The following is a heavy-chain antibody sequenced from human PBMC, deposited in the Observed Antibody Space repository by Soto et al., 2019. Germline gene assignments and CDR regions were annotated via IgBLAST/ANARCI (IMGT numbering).Heavy chain of an antibody. CDR3: AHPRGYGVFDAYDI. J-gene: IGHJ3*02. D-gene: IGHD4-17*01. CDR1: GFTFSTYA. CDR2: ISGSGDST. V-gene: IGHV3-23*01. Sequence: PGGSLRLSCAASGFTFSTYAMSWVRQAPGKGLEWDSAISGSGDSTYSADSVRGRFTISRDNSINTLYLQMNSLGNEDTAVYYCAHPRGYGVFDAYDIWGQGTMVTVSS.